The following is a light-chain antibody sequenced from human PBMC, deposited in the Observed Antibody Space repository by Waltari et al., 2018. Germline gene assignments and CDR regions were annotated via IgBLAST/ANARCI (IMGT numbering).Light chain of an antibody. V-gene: IGKV3-20*01. CDR1: QTVRTTY. CDR2: GAS. Sequence: EIVLTQSPGTLSLSPGERATLSCRASQTVRTTYLAWYQQKPGQAPTPLIYGASSRATGIPDRFSGSGSGTDFALTISSLEPEDFAVYYCQQYDISPHTFGGGTKVEIK. J-gene: IGKJ4*01. CDR3: QQYDISPHT.